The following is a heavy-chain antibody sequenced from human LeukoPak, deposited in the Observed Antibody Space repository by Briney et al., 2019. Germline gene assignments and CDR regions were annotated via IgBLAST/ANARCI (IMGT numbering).Heavy chain of an antibody. CDR1: GFTFSSYA. D-gene: IGHD6-13*01. V-gene: IGHV3-30*04. Sequence: GGSLRLSCAASGFTFSSYAMHWVCQAPGKGLEWVAVISYDGSNKYYADSVKGRFTISRDNSKNTLYLQMNSLRAEDTAVYYCARDLGAAGTFYMDVWGKGTTVTVSS. CDR3: ARDLGAAGTFYMDV. CDR2: ISYDGSNK. J-gene: IGHJ6*03.